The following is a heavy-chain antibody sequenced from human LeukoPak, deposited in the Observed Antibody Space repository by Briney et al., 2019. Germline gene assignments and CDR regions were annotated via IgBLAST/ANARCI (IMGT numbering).Heavy chain of an antibody. CDR1: GYTFTGYY. D-gene: IGHD2-8*02. CDR3: ATTVGVAEPDYGMDV. Sequence: GASVKVSCKASGYTFTGYYMHWVRQAPGQGLEWMGWINPNSGGTNYAQKFQGRVTMTRDTSISTAYMELSRLRSDDTAVYYCATTVGVAEPDYGMDVWGQGTTVTVSS. J-gene: IGHJ6*02. V-gene: IGHV1-2*02. CDR2: INPNSGGT.